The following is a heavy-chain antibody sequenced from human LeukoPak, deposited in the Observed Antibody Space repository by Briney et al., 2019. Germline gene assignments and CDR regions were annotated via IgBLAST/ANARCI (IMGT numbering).Heavy chain of an antibody. J-gene: IGHJ4*02. CDR2: IYPGDSDT. CDR3: ARSPYYYDSSGYYNDY. V-gene: IGHV5-51*01. D-gene: IGHD3-22*01. Sequence: GESLKVSCKGSGYSFTSYWIGWVRQMPGKGLEWMGIIYPGDSDTRYSPSFQGQVTISADKSISTAYLQWSSLKASDTAMYYCARSPYYYDSSGYYNDYWGQGTLVTVSS. CDR1: GYSFTSYW.